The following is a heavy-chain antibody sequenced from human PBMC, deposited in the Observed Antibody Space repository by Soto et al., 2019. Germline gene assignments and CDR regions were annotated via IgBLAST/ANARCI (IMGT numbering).Heavy chain of an antibody. CDR3: ARVPPSDILTGLATKGNFDY. V-gene: IGHV1-18*01. CDR1: GYTFTSYG. D-gene: IGHD3-9*01. J-gene: IGHJ4*02. CDR2: ISAYNGNT. Sequence: QVQLVQSGAEVKKPGASVKVSCKASGYTFTSYGISWVRQAPGQGLEWMGWISAYNGNTNYAQKLKGRVTMTTDKCTSTAYMELRSMRSDDTAVYYCARVPPSDILTGLATKGNFDYWGQGTLVTLSS.